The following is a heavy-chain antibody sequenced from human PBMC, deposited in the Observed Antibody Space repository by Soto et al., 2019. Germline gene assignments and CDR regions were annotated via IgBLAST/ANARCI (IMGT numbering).Heavy chain of an antibody. Sequence: QPGGSLRLSCAASGFTFDDYAMHWVRQAPGKGLEWVSGISWNSGSIGYADSVKGRFTISRDNAKDSLYLQMNSLRAEDTALYYCAKGHQNYYYYYMDVWGKGTTVTVSS. CDR2: ISWNSGSI. CDR1: GFTFDDYA. V-gene: IGHV3-9*01. J-gene: IGHJ6*03. CDR3: AKGHQNYYYYYMDV.